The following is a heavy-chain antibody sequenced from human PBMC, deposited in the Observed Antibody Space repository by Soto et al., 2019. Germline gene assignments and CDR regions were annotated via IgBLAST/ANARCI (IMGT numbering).Heavy chain of an antibody. V-gene: IGHV4-61*08. CDR3: ARLGGSYAVPHFDY. CDR2: IYYSGTTT. D-gene: IGHD1-26*01. Sequence: LEILSLTCTVSGGSIISGDFYWTWIRQPPGKGLEWMGYIYYSGTTTNYNPSLKSRVTLSVDTSKNQFSLKLSSVTAADTAVYYCARLGGSYAVPHFDYWGQGTLVTVSS. J-gene: IGHJ4*02. CDR1: GGSIISGDFY.